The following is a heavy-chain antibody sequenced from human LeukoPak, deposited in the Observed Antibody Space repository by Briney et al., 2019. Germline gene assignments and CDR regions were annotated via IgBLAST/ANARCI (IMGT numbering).Heavy chain of an antibody. J-gene: IGHJ4*02. D-gene: IGHD6-19*01. CDR2: IWYDGSNK. Sequence: GGSLRLSCAASGFTFSSYGMHWVRQAPGKGLEWAADIWYDGSNKYYADSVKGRFTISRDNSKNTLYLQMNSLRAEDTAVYYCASSHSSGWYYFDYWGQGTLVTVSS. V-gene: IGHV3-33*01. CDR3: ASSHSSGWYYFDY. CDR1: GFTFSSYG.